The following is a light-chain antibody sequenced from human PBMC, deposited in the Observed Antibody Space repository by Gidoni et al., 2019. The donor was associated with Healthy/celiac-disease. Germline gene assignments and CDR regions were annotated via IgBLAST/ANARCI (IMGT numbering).Light chain of an antibody. Sequence: QSALTQPRSVPGSPSQSVTISCTGTSSDVGGYNYVSWYQQHPGKAPKRMIYDVSQRPSGVPDRFSGSKSGNTASLTISGLQAEDEADYYCCSYAGSYTVVFGGGTKLTVL. J-gene: IGLJ2*01. CDR3: CSYAGSYTVV. CDR1: SSDVGGYNY. V-gene: IGLV2-11*01. CDR2: DVS.